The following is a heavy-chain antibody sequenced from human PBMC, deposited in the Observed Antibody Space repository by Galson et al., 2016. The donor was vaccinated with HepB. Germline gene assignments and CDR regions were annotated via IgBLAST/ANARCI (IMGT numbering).Heavy chain of an antibody. D-gene: IGHD2-2*01. J-gene: IGHJ4*02. CDR3: ARDVVLPAAIDY. CDR2: VWYDGSNQ. CDR1: GFTFSHYG. Sequence: SLRLSCAASGFTFSHYGMHWVRQAPGKGLEWVAVVWYDGSNQYYADSVQGRFTISRDNSKNTLYLQMNSLRAEHTAVYFCARDVVLPAAIDYWGQGTLVTVSS. V-gene: IGHV3-33*01.